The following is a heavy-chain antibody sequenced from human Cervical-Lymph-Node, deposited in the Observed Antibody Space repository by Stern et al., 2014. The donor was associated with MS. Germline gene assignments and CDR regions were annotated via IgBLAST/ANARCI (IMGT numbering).Heavy chain of an antibody. CDR3: ARDLRYSGYAGWYYGMDV. Sequence: VQLVQSGAEVKKPGASVKVSCKASGYTFTSYGISWVRQAPGQGLEWMGWISAYNGNTNYAQKLQGRVTMTTDTSTSTAYMELRRLRSDDTAVYYCARDLRYSGYAGWYYGMDVWGQGTTVTVSS. CDR2: ISAYNGNT. J-gene: IGHJ6*02. V-gene: IGHV1-18*04. D-gene: IGHD5-12*01. CDR1: GYTFTSYG.